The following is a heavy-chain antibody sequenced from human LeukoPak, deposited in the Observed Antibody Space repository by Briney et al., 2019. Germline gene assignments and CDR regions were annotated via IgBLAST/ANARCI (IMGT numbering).Heavy chain of an antibody. V-gene: IGHV3-30*03. CDR1: GFTFSSYG. Sequence: GGSLRLSCAASGFTFSSYGMHWVRQAPGKGLEWVAVISFDGSSKDYAQSVKGRFTISRDNSKNTLYLQMNSLRVEDTAVYYCASLRRGYTSGNYYYYFYMDVWGKGTTVTVSS. D-gene: IGHD5-18*01. CDR3: ASLRRGYTSGNYYYYFYMDV. CDR2: ISFDGSSK. J-gene: IGHJ6*03.